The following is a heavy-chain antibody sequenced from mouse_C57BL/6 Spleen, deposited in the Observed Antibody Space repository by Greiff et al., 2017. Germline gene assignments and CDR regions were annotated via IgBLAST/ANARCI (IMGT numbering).Heavy chain of an antibody. CDR3: ARIYYYGSSYYFDY. D-gene: IGHD1-1*01. CDR2: IHPNSGST. CDR1: GYTFTSYW. J-gene: IGHJ2*01. Sequence: QVQLQQPGAELVKPGASVKLSCKASGYTFTSYWMHWVKQRPGQGLEWIGMIHPNSGSTNYNEKFKGKATLTVDKSSSTAYMQLSSLTSEDSAVYDCARIYYYGSSYYFDYWGQGTTLTVSS. V-gene: IGHV1-64*01.